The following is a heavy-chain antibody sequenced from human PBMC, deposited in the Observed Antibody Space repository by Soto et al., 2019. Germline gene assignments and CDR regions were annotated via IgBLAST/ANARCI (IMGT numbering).Heavy chain of an antibody. V-gene: IGHV4-59*01. J-gene: IGHJ6*02. CDR2: IYYSGST. D-gene: IGHD3-22*01. CDR1: GGSISSYY. Sequence: SETLSHTCTVSGGSISSYYWSWIRQPPGKGLEWIGYIYYSGSTNYNPSLKSRVTISVDTSKNQFSLKLSSVTAADTAVYYCARVLYDSSGYPRSGYYYYGMDVWAQWPTV. CDR3: ARVLYDSSGYPRSGYYYYGMDV.